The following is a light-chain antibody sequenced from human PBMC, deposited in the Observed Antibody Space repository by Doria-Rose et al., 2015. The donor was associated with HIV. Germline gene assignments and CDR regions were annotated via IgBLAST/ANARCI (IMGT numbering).Light chain of an antibody. V-gene: IGKV3-20*01. Sequence: TQSPGTMSLYPGESATLSCRASQSFSSTYLDWYQQTPGQAASLLIYDGSTRDTGIPDRCSASGSGTDFTLTINRLEPEDFALYYCHQYGTSWTFGQGTKVEI. J-gene: IGKJ1*01. CDR3: HQYGTSWT. CDR2: DGS. CDR1: QSFSSTY.